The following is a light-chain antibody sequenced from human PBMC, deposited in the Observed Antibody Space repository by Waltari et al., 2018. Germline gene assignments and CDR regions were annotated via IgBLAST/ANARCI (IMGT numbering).Light chain of an antibody. CDR2: DTS. CDR1: TGAVTSGHF. J-gene: IGLJ3*02. V-gene: IGLV7-46*01. Sequence: QAVVTQEPSVTVSPGGTVTLTCGSSTGAVTSGHFPDWFQQKPGQAPMTLIYDTSNKPSRTPSRFSGSLIGDKAALTLSGAQPEDEAEYYCLLSYSGARWVFGGGTKLTVL. CDR3: LLSYSGARWV.